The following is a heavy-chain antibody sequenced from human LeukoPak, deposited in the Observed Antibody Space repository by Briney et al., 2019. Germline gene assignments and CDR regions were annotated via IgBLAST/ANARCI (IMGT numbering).Heavy chain of an antibody. CDR2: IIPIFGTA. CDR1: GGTSSSYA. Sequence: SVKVSCKASGGTSSSYAISWVRQAPGQGLEWMGGIIPIFGTANYAQKFQGRVTITADESTSTAYMELSSLRSEDTAVYYCARDLTTYYYDSSGYLNWFDPWGQGTLVTVSS. V-gene: IGHV1-69*13. J-gene: IGHJ5*02. CDR3: ARDLTTYYYDSSGYLNWFDP. D-gene: IGHD3-22*01.